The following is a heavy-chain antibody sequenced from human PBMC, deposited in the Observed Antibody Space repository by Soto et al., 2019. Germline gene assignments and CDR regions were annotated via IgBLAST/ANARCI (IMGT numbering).Heavy chain of an antibody. CDR3: VKGGAYCYNDCTRSY. Sequence: EVQLLESGGGLVQPGGSLRLSCADSGFSFKTYGMTWVRQAPGKGLEGVVHIGLSNSDTYYADSVKGRFTISRDNSKNMVYLQMNSLRDADTAVYYCVKGGAYCYNDCTRSYWGRGTLVTVSS. CDR1: GFSFKTYG. CDR2: IGLSNSDT. D-gene: IGHD2-21*01. V-gene: IGHV3-23*01. J-gene: IGHJ4*02.